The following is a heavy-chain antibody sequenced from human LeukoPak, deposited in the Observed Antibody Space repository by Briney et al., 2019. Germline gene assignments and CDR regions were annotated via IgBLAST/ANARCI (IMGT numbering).Heavy chain of an antibody. Sequence: SGGSLRLSCAASGFTFSDYYMSWIRQAPGKGLEWVSYISSSGSTIYYADSVKGRFTISRDNAKNPLYLQMNSLRAEDTAVYYCARAVVVPAAPAYYYYDMDVWGQGTTVTVSS. CDR3: ARAVVVPAAPAYYYYDMDV. D-gene: IGHD2-2*01. J-gene: IGHJ6*02. CDR2: ISSSGSTI. V-gene: IGHV3-11*01. CDR1: GFTFSDYY.